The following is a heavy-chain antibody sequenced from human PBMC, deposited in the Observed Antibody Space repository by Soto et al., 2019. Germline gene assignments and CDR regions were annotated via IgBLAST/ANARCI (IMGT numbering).Heavy chain of an antibody. Sequence: QVQLQEAGPGLVKPSGTLSLTCAVSGASISDNNWWSWVRQPPGKGLEWIGEIWHRGTANYNPSLEGRVTMSMDKSNNQISLQLNSVTAADSSIYYCARHIGVPGTRGFDCWGQGTLLIVSS. V-gene: IGHV4-4*02. CDR2: IWHRGTA. J-gene: IGHJ4*02. CDR1: GASISDNNW. CDR3: ARHIGVPGTRGFDC. D-gene: IGHD6-19*01.